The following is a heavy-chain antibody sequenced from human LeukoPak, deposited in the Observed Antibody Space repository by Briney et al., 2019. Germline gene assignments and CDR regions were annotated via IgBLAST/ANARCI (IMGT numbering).Heavy chain of an antibody. CDR1: TYSISSGYS. CDR3: AKTDYGHCSGFEV. D-gene: IGHD4-17*01. V-gene: IGHV4-38-2*01. Sequence: PSETLSLTCVVSTYSISSGYSWGWIRQPPGKGLEWIGSMYLSGTTYYNPSLKSRVTISVDKSENQFSLKVNFVTAADTAVYFCAKTDYGHCSGFEVWGQGIMVTVSS. CDR2: MYLSGTT. J-gene: IGHJ3*01.